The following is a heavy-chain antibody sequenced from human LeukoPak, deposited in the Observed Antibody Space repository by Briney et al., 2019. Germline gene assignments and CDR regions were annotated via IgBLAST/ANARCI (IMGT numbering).Heavy chain of an antibody. D-gene: IGHD4-23*01. J-gene: IGHJ4*02. CDR2: FSSSGNT. CDR1: GGSLSSGTSY. CDR3: ARMNPFLDYGGAGGFDY. V-gene: IGHV4-61*02. Sequence: SQTLSLTCCDSGGSLSSGTSYGNWIRQPAGKGPEWIGRFSSSGNTNYNPSLKSRVTISVDTSKNQFSLKLSSVTAADTAVYYCARMNPFLDYGGAGGFDYWGQGTLVTVSS.